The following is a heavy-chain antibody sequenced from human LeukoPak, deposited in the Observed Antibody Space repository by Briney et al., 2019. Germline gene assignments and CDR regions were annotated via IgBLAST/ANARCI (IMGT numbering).Heavy chain of an antibody. CDR2: IIPIFGTA. CDR3: ARDQIAVAGNFDY. CDR1: GGTFSSYA. D-gene: IGHD6-19*01. V-gene: IGHV1-69*05. J-gene: IGHJ4*02. Sequence: SVKVSCKASGGTFSSYAISWVRQAPGQGLEWMGRIIPIFGTANYEQKFQGRVTITTDESTSTAYMELSSLRSEDTAVYYCARDQIAVAGNFDYWGQGTLVTVSS.